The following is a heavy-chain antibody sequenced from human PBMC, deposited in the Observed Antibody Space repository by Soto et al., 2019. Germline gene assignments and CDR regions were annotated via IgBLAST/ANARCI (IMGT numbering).Heavy chain of an antibody. CDR2: ISYDGSNK. Sequence: GGSLRLSCAASGFTFSSYGMHWVRQAPGKGLEWVAVISYDGSNKYYADSVKGRFTISRDNSKNTLYLQMNSLRAEDTAVYYCAKDLAHWYSSSFLKKRSYYGMDVWGQGTTVTVSS. V-gene: IGHV3-30*18. D-gene: IGHD6-6*01. J-gene: IGHJ6*02. CDR3: AKDLAHWYSSSFLKKRSYYGMDV. CDR1: GFTFSSYG.